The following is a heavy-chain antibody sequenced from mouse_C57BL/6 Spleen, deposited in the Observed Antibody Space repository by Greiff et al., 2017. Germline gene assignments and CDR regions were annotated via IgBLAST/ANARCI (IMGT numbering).Heavy chain of an antibody. J-gene: IGHJ1*03. CDR3: AKGYGSSDWYFDV. CDR1: GFSLTSYG. Sequence: VQLQQSGPGLVQPSQSLSITCTVSGFSLTSYGVHWVRQSPGKGLEWLGVIWRGGSTDYNAAFMSRLSITKDNSKSQVFFKMNSLQADDTAIYYCAKGYGSSDWYFDVWGTGTTVTVSS. CDR2: IWRGGST. D-gene: IGHD1-1*01. V-gene: IGHV2-5*01.